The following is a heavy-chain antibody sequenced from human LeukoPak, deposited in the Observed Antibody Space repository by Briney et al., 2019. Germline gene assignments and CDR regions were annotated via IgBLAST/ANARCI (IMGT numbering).Heavy chain of an antibody. CDR1: GGSISSSSYY. CDR2: IYYSGST. CDR3: ARDEFVGYSSSWQYFDY. V-gene: IGHV4-39*07. J-gene: IGHJ4*02. D-gene: IGHD6-13*01. Sequence: SETLSLTCTVSGGSISSSSYYWGWIRQPPGKGLEWIGSIYYSGSTYYNPSLKSRVTISVDTSKNQFSLKLSSVTAADTAVYYCARDEFVGYSSSWQYFDYWGQGTLVTVSS.